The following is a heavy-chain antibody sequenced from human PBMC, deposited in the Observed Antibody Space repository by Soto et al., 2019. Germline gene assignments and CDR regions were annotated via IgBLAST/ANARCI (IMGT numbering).Heavy chain of an antibody. D-gene: IGHD6-13*01. Sequence: QVQLVQSGAEVKKPGDSVKVSCKASGYTFTSYGISWVRQSPGQGLEWMGWISAYNGNTNNAQKFQGRVAVTTDTSTSTAYMELMNLRSDDTAVYYCARTSGYSSTDNWFDPWGQGTLVTVSS. CDR2: ISAYNGNT. CDR3: ARTSGYSSTDNWFDP. V-gene: IGHV1-18*01. CDR1: GYTFTSYG. J-gene: IGHJ5*02.